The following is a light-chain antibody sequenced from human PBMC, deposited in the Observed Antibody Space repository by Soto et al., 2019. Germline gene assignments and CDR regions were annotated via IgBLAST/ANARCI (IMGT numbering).Light chain of an antibody. CDR1: QSVRTS. CDR3: QQRNVWPPIT. V-gene: IGKV3-11*01. J-gene: IGKJ5*01. CDR2: DAS. Sequence: EGVLTHSPATLSLSPGERATLSCRASQSVRTSLAWYQHKPGQAPRLVIYDASLRANGVPARFGGSGSGTDFTLTINSLEPEDFAVYYCQQRNVWPPITFGQGTRLEI.